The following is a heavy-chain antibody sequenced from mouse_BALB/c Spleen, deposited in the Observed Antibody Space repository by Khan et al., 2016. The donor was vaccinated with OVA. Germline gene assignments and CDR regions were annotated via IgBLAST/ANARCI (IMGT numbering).Heavy chain of an antibody. CDR3: ARSETITTGGAADFDY. J-gene: IGHJ2*01. CDR1: GYSITSDYA. CDR2: ISYSGRT. V-gene: IGHV3-2*02. D-gene: IGHD1-1*01. Sequence: EVELVESGPGLVKPSQSLSLTCTVTGYSITSDYAWNWIRQFPGNKLEWMGYISYSGRTSYNPSLKSRISITRDTSKNQFFLQLTSVTSEDTATYYCARSETITTGGAADFDYWGQGTTLTVSS.